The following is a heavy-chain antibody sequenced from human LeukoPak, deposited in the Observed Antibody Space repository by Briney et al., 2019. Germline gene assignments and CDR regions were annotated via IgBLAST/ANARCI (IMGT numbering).Heavy chain of an antibody. Sequence: PGGSLRLSCAASGFTFSSYSMNWVRQAPGKGLEWVSAISGSGGSTYYADSVKGRFTISRDNSKNTLYLQMNSLRAEDTAVYYCAKEPSDVVVPAASDYWGQGTLVTVSS. D-gene: IGHD2-2*01. J-gene: IGHJ4*02. CDR3: AKEPSDVVVPAASDY. V-gene: IGHV3-23*01. CDR1: GFTFSSYS. CDR2: ISGSGGST.